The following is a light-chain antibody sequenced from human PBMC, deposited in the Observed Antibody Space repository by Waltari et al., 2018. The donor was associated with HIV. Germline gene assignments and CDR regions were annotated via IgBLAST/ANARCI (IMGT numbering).Light chain of an antibody. J-gene: IGLJ3*02. Sequence: SYVLTQPPSLSVAPGKTARITCGGDNIGSKTVHWYQQKPGQAPVLVINDDSDRPSGIPERFSGSNSGNTATLTISRVEVGDEADYYCQVWDSSDDHPVFGGGTKLTVL. CDR2: DDS. CDR1: NIGSKT. V-gene: IGLV3-21*04. CDR3: QVWDSSDDHPV.